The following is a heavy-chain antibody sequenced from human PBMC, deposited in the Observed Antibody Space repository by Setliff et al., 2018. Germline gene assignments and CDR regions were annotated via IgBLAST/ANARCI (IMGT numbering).Heavy chain of an antibody. D-gene: IGHD2-15*01. Sequence: PSETLSLTCAVSGGSISSSNWWSWVRQPPGKGLEWIGEIYHSGSTNYNQSLKSRVTISVDTSKNQFSLKLSSVTAADTAVYYCARVVVVVAARYAFDIWGQGTMVTVSS. CDR1: GGSISSSNW. J-gene: IGHJ3*02. CDR2: IYHSGST. V-gene: IGHV4-4*02. CDR3: ARVVVVVAARYAFDI.